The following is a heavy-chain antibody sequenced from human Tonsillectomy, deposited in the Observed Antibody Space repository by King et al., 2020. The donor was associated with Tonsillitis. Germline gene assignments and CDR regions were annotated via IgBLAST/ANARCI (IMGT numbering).Heavy chain of an antibody. Sequence: QLVQSGAEVKKPGASVKVSCKASGYTFTSYHVHWVRQAPGQGLEWLGIINPSGGSTGSSQKFQGRVTMTRDTSTSTVHMELSSLTSEDTTGYYCARDGASYLLKYWREGTLVTVSS. J-gene: IGHJ4*02. CDR3: ARDGASYLLKY. V-gene: IGHV1-46*01. CDR1: GYTFTSYH. D-gene: IGHD1-26*01. CDR2: INPSGGST.